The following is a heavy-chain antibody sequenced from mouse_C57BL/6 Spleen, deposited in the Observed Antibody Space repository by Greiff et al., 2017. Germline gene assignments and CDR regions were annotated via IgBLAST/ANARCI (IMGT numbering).Heavy chain of an antibody. CDR3: ARTPYYGISGPFAY. CDR2: IDPSDSYT. Sequence: QVQLQQPGAELVMPGASVKLSCKASGYTFTSYWMHWVKQRPGQGLEWIGEIDPSDSYTNYNQKFKGKSTLTVDKSSSTAYMQLSSLTSEDSAVYCWARTPYYGISGPFAYWGQGTLVTVSA. CDR1: GYTFTSYW. J-gene: IGHJ3*01. D-gene: IGHD1-1*01. V-gene: IGHV1-69*01.